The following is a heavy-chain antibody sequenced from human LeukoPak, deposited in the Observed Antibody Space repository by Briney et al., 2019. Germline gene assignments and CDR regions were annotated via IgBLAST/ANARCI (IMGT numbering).Heavy chain of an antibody. D-gene: IGHD2-2*01. CDR2: ISGSGTST. CDR1: GFTFSSFA. J-gene: IGHJ6*02. CDR3: AKDLVVAVMIGHYYFYGMDV. V-gene: IGHV3-23*01. Sequence: GGSLRLSCAASGFTFSSFAMSWVRQPPGKGLEWVSGISGSGTSTYYGDSVKGRFSISRDNSKNTLYLQLNSLRAEDTATYYCAKDLVVAVMIGHYYFYGMDVWGQGTTVTVSS.